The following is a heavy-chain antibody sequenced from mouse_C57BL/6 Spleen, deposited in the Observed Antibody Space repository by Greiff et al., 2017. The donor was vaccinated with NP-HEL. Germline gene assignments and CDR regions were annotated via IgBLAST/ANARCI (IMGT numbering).Heavy chain of an antibody. CDR2: IDPKSGGT. D-gene: IGHD1-1*01. CDR3: ARGSTTVVVPMDY. J-gene: IGHJ4*01. Sequence: QVQLQQPGAELVKPGASVKLSCKASGYTFTSYWMHWVKQRPGRGLEWIGRIDPKSGGTKSNEKFKSKSKLTVDKPSSPAYMQLSSLTSEDSAVYYCARGSTTVVVPMDYWGQGTSVTVSS. V-gene: IGHV1-72*01. CDR1: GYTFTSYW.